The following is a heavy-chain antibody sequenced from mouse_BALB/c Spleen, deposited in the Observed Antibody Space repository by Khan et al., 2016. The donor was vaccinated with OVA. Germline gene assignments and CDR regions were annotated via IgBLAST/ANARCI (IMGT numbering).Heavy chain of an antibody. Sequence: EVQLQESGPGLVKPSQSLSLTCSVTGYSITSGYFWNWIRQFPGNNLEWMGYIRYDGNSNYNPSLKNRISITRDTSKNQFLLKLNSVTPDDTATYYCARGGSSGPAWFTYWGQGTLVTVSA. CDR1: GYSITSGYF. CDR3: ARGGSSGPAWFTY. D-gene: IGHD3-1*01. CDR2: IRYDGNS. J-gene: IGHJ3*01. V-gene: IGHV3-6*02.